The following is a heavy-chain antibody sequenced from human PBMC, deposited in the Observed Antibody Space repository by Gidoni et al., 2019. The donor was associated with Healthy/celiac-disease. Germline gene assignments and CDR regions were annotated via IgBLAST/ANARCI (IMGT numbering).Heavy chain of an antibody. Sequence: EVQLVESGGGLVQPGRSLRLSCAASGFTFDDYAMHWVRQAPGKGLEWVSGISWNSGNIGYADSVKGRFSISRDNAKNSLYLQMNSLRVEDTALYYCAKGQDIAALYYFDYWGQGTLVTVSS. J-gene: IGHJ4*02. CDR2: ISWNSGNI. V-gene: IGHV3-9*01. CDR1: GFTFDDYA. D-gene: IGHD6-13*01. CDR3: AKGQDIAALYYFDY.